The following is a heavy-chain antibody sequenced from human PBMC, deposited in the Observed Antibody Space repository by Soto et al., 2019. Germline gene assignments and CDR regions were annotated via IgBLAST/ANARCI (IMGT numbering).Heavy chain of an antibody. CDR2: INSDGSST. Sequence: GGSLRLSCAASGFTFSSYAMSWVRQAPGKGLVWVSRINSDGSSTSYADSVKGRFTISRDNAKNTLYLQMNSLRAEDTAVYYCARPLPPNYYDSSGYYAFDIWGQGTMVTVSS. D-gene: IGHD3-22*01. CDR3: ARPLPPNYYDSSGYYAFDI. CDR1: GFTFSSYA. V-gene: IGHV3-74*01. J-gene: IGHJ3*02.